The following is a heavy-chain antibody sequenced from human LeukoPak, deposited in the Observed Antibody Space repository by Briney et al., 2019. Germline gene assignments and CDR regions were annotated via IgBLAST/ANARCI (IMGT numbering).Heavy chain of an antibody. D-gene: IGHD5-12*01. CDR1: GYTFTSYD. Sequence: GASLKVSCKASGYTFTSYDISWVRQATGQGLEWMGWMNPNSGSTGYAQKFQGRVTITRNTSISTAYMELSGLRSEDTAVYYCARGRSTGYPYYFEYWGQGTLVTVSS. J-gene: IGHJ4*02. V-gene: IGHV1-8*03. CDR2: MNPNSGST. CDR3: ARGRSTGYPYYFEY.